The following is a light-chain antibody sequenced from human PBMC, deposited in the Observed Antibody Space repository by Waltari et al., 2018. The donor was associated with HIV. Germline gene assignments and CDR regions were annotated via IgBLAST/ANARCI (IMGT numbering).Light chain of an antibody. CDR3: VSYTEKDTFLL. V-gene: IGLV2-8*01. Sequence: QSALTQPPSASGSPGQSVAISCTGSSNDIGTYNFVSWYQHHPGKAPKLLIYDVTRRPPGIPDRFSGTKSGYTACLTVSDLQVEDEADYYCVSYTEKDTFLLFGGGTKLAV. J-gene: IGLJ2*01. CDR2: DVT. CDR1: SNDIGTYNF.